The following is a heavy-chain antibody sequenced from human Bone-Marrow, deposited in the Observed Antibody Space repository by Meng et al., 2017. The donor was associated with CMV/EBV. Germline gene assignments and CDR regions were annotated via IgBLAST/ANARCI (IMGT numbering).Heavy chain of an antibody. CDR3: ARSLRRSSSSSAGFDY. D-gene: IGHD6-6*01. CDR1: GYTFTGYY. J-gene: IGHJ4*02. Sequence: ASVKVSCKASGYTFTGYYMHWVRQAPGQGLEWMGWINPNSGGTNYAQKFQGRVTMTRDTSISTAYMELSRLRSDDTAVYYCARSLRRSSSSSAGFDYWGQGTLVPVSS. CDR2: INPNSGGT. V-gene: IGHV1-2*02.